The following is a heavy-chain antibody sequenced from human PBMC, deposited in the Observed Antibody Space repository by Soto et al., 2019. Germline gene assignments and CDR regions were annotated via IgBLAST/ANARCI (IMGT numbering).Heavy chain of an antibody. J-gene: IGHJ4*02. CDR2: INSDGSST. CDR1: GFTFSSYW. V-gene: IGHV3-74*01. D-gene: IGHD6-13*01. Sequence: GGSLRLSCAASGFTFSSYWMHWVRQAPGKGLGWVSRINSDGSSTSYADSVKGRFTISRDNAKNTLYLQMNSLRAEDTAVYYCASNPRGYSSSWSPPSGYWGQGTLVTVSS. CDR3: ASNPRGYSSSWSPPSGY.